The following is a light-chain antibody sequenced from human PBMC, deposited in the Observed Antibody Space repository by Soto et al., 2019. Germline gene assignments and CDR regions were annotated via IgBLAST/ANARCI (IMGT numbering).Light chain of an antibody. V-gene: IGKV3-15*01. CDR2: YAS. Sequence: EIMMTQSPATLSVSPGERATLSCRASQSVKNNLGWYQQKPGQAPRLLIYYASTRATGIPARFNGSGSGTEFTFTISSLQSEDFALYYRQKYNNWPPITFGQGTRLEIK. J-gene: IGKJ5*01. CDR1: QSVKNN. CDR3: QKYNNWPPIT.